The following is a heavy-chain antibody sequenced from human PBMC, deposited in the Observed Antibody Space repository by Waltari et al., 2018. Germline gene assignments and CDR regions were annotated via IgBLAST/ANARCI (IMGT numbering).Heavy chain of an antibody. CDR1: GYTLTDLS. CDR2: VDPEDGIT. CDR3: ATDPNGYVIL. J-gene: IGHJ4*02. V-gene: IGHV1-24*01. Sequence: QVQLVQSGAEVKKPGASVKVSCKVSGYTLTDLSMHWVRQAPGKGLEWMGGVDPEDGITIYAQRSEGRVTMTEDTSTDAAEMELRSLRSAATALYYCATDPNGYVILWGPGTLVTVSS. D-gene: IGHD5-12*01.